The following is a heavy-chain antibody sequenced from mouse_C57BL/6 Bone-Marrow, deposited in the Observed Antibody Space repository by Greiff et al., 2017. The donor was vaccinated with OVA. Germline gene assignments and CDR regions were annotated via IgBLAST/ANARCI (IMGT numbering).Heavy chain of an antibody. D-gene: IGHD2-3*01. CDR2: ISGGGGNT. CDR3: ARRGWLLRFAY. V-gene: IGHV5-9*01. CDR1: GFTFSSYT. J-gene: IGHJ3*01. Sequence: EVQLVESGGGLVKPGGSLKLSCAASGFTFSSYTMSWVRQTPEKRLEWVATISGGGGNTYYPDSVKGRFTISRDNAKNTLYLQMSSLRSEDTALYYCARRGWLLRFAYWGQGTLVTVSA.